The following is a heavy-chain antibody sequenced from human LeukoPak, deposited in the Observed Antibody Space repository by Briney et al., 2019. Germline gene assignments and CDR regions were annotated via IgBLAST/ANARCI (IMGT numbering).Heavy chain of an antibody. CDR2: MSNNINNI. Sequence: GGSVSLFCGVCGFLFSRYCMKWVRQAAGRGLEWISAMSNNINNIHYADAVKGQFTNTRHNAKNSLYMQMNSLRAEDTAVYYCAREQGQQLAPIWGQGTLVTVSS. V-gene: IGHV3-21*01. CDR1: GFLFSRYC. J-gene: IGHJ4*02. D-gene: IGHD6-13*01. CDR3: AREQGQQLAPI.